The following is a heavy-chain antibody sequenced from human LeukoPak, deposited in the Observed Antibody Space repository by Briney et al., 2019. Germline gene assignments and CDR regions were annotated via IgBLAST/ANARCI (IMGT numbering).Heavy chain of an antibody. V-gene: IGHV3-23*01. CDR3: AKASTSSLGAYFDY. CDR2: ISGSGGSS. Sequence: SGGSLRLSCAASGFTFSSYAMSWVRQAPGKGLEWVSGISGSGGSSYYADSVKGRFAISRDNSKNTLYLQMNSLRAEDTAVYYCAKASTSSLGAYFDYWGQGTLVTVSS. D-gene: IGHD5/OR15-5a*01. CDR1: GFTFSSYA. J-gene: IGHJ4*02.